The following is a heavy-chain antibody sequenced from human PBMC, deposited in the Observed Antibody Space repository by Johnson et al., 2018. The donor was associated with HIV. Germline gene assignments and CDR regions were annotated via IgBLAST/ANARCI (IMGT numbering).Heavy chain of an antibody. Sequence: VQLVESGGGLVQPGGSLILSCAASGFTFSSYDMHWVRQATGKGLEWVSAIGTAGDTYYPGSVKGRFIISRENAKKSLYLQMNSLRDGDTAVYYCARGAQRVPWFREWSYAFDIWGQGTMVTVSS. CDR2: IGTAGDT. J-gene: IGHJ3*02. D-gene: IGHD3-10*01. CDR3: ARGAQRVPWFREWSYAFDI. CDR1: GFTFSSYD. V-gene: IGHV3-13*01.